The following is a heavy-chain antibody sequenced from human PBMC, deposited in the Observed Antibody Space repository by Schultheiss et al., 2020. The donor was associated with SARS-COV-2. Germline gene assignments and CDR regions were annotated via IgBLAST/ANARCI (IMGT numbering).Heavy chain of an antibody. Sequence: GVSLRLSCAASGFTFSDYYMSWIRQAPGKGLEWVANIKQDGSEKYYVDSVKGRFTISRDNAKNSLYLQMNSLRAEDTAVYYCASHGAYYYDSSGPVDYWGQGTLVTVSS. CDR1: GFTFSDYY. D-gene: IGHD3-22*01. CDR2: IKQDGSEK. J-gene: IGHJ4*02. CDR3: ASHGAYYYDSSGPVDY. V-gene: IGHV3-7*01.